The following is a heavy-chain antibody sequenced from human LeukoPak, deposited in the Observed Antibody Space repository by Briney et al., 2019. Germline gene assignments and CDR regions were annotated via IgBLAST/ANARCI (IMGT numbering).Heavy chain of an antibody. D-gene: IGHD2-21*02. V-gene: IGHV4-39*01. CDR1: GDSISSTSYY. Sequence: SETXSLTCIVSGDSISSTSYYWAWIRQPPXKGLEWIGMIFYSGSAYYTPSLRGRVTLSVDTSRNQFSLNLISVTAADTGVYFCARQQSDTSLFNPWGQGTLVTVSS. CDR2: IFYSGSA. J-gene: IGHJ5*02. CDR3: ARQQSDTSLFNP.